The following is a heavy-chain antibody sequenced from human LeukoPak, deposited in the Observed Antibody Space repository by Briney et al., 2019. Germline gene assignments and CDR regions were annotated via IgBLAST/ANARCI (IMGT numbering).Heavy chain of an antibody. CDR3: ARFSDSLTGSDY. CDR2: IYPGDSDT. V-gene: IGHV5-51*01. J-gene: IGHJ4*02. Sequence: GESLKISWKGSGYSFTSYWIGLVRQMPGKGLGWMVIIYPGDSDTRYSPSFQGRVTISADKSISTAYLQWSSLKASDTAMYYCARFSDSLTGSDYWGQGTLVTVSS. D-gene: IGHD3-9*01. CDR1: GYSFTSYW.